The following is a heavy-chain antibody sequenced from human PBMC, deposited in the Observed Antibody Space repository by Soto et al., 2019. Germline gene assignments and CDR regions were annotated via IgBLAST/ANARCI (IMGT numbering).Heavy chain of an antibody. V-gene: IGHV3-30*05. CDR1: GFTFSHYG. Sequence: GGSLRLSCAASGFTFSHYGMHWVRQAPGKGLEWVAVILHDGSNKYYGDSVKGRFTVSRDNSNNTLYLQMNSMRVEGTAVYYCARDRDSSGYYLDSWGQGTLVTSPQ. D-gene: IGHD3-22*01. J-gene: IGHJ4*02. CDR2: ILHDGSNK. CDR3: ARDRDSSGYYLDS.